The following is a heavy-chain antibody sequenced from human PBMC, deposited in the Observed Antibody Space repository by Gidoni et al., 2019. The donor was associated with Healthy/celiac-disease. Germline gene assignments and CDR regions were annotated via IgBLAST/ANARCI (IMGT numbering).Heavy chain of an antibody. CDR3: AKNIAPRYYDSSGMDV. V-gene: IGHV3-30*18. Sequence: SGAASGSTFSSYGLHWVRQAPGKGLAWVAVISYDGSNKYYADSVKGRFTTSRYNSKNTLYLQMNSLRAEDTAVYYCAKNIAPRYYDSSGMDVGGQGTTVTVSS. J-gene: IGHJ6*02. CDR2: ISYDGSNK. CDR1: GSTFSSYG. D-gene: IGHD3-22*01.